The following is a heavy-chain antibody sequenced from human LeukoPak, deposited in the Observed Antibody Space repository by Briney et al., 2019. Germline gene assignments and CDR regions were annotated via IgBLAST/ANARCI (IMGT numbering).Heavy chain of an antibody. J-gene: IGHJ6*02. CDR2: IYPGDSDT. CDR1: GYSFTSYW. CDR3: ARHAYSNYGYYYYGMDV. D-gene: IGHD4-11*01. Sequence: GESPKISCKGSGYSFTSYWIDWGRQMPGEGLEWMGIIYPGDSDTRYSPSFQGQVTISADKSISTAYLQWSSLKASDTAMYYCARHAYSNYGYYYYGMDVWGQGTTVTVSS. V-gene: IGHV5-51*01.